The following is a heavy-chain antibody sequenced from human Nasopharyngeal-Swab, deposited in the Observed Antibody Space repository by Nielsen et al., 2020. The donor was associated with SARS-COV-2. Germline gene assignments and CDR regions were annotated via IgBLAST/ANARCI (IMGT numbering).Heavy chain of an antibody. D-gene: IGHD3-10*01. CDR3: AAPRSYYGSGSFRGFDL. Sequence: SVKVSCKASGFTFTSSAMQWVRQARGQRLEWIGWIVVGSGNTNYAQKFQERVTITRDMSTSTAYMELSSLRSEGTAVYFCAAPRSYYGSGSFRGFDLWGRGTLVTVSS. CDR2: IVVGSGNT. V-gene: IGHV1-58*02. J-gene: IGHJ2*01. CDR1: GFTFTSSA.